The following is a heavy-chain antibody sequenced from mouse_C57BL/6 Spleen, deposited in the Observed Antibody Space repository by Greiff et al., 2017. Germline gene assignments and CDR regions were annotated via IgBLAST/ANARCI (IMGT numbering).Heavy chain of an antibody. CDR2: IDPSDSET. J-gene: IGHJ2*01. D-gene: IGHD2-5*01. Sequence: QVQLQQPGAELVRPGSSVKLSCKASGYTFTSYWMHWVKQRPIQGLEWIGNIDPSDSETHYNQKFKDKATLTVDKSSSTACMQLSSLTSEDSAVYYCARTDSNYRGDFDYWGQGTTLTVSS. CDR1: GYTFTSYW. CDR3: ARTDSNYRGDFDY. V-gene: IGHV1-52*01.